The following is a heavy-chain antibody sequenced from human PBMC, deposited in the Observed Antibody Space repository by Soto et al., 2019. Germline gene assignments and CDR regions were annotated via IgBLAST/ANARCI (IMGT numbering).Heavy chain of an antibody. CDR3: ARGVAAGVDF. J-gene: IGHJ4*02. Sequence: QVQLLQSGAEVKNPGASVKVSCKASGYTFTSLDINWMRQAPGQGLEWMGWMSPKTGNTGYAQKFQDRVTVTWNIATSTAYMDLSSLTSEDTAVYYCARGVAAGVDFWGQGTLVTVSS. D-gene: IGHD2-15*01. CDR1: GYTFTSLD. V-gene: IGHV1-8*01. CDR2: MSPKTGNT.